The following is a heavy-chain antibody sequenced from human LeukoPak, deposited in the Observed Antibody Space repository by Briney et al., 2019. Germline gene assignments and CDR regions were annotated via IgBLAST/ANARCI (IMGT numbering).Heavy chain of an antibody. Sequence: ASVKVSCKAPGYTFTGYYMHWVRQAPGQGLEWMGWINPNSGGTNYAQKFQGRVTTTRDTSISTAYMELSRLRSDHTAVYYCATILGYCSGGSCYHPDYFDYWGQGTLVTVSS. CDR3: ATILGYCSGGSCYHPDYFDY. V-gene: IGHV1-2*02. CDR2: INPNSGGT. CDR1: GYTFTGYY. J-gene: IGHJ4*02. D-gene: IGHD2-15*01.